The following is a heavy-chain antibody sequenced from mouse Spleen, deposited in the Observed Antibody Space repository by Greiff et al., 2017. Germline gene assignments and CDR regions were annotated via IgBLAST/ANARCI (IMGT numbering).Heavy chain of an antibody. V-gene: IGHV1-53*01. J-gene: IGHJ3*01. CDR3: ARVGDDYEFPFAY. Sequence: QLQLQQSGTELVKPGASVKLSCKASGYTFTSYWMHWVKQRPGQGLEWIGNINPSNGGTNYNEKFKSKATLTVDKSSSTAYMQLSSLTSEDSAVYYCARVGDDYEFPFAYWGQGTLVTVSA. CDR2: INPSNGGT. CDR1: GYTFTSYW. D-gene: IGHD2-4*01.